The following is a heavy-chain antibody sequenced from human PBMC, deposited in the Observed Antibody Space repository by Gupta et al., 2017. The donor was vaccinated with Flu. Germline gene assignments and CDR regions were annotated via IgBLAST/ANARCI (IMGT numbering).Heavy chain of an antibody. V-gene: IGHV3-23*01. CDR2: ISGSGGST. CDR1: GFTFSSYA. D-gene: IGHD6-13*01. CDR3: AKAPKGEEAAAGSFDY. J-gene: IGHJ4*02. Sequence: EVQLLESGGGLVQPGGSLRLSCAASGFTFSSYAMSWVRPAPGKGLEWVSAISGSGGSTYYADSVKGRFTISRDNSKNTLYLQMNSLRAEDTAVYYCAKAPKGEEAAAGSFDYWGQGTLVTVSS.